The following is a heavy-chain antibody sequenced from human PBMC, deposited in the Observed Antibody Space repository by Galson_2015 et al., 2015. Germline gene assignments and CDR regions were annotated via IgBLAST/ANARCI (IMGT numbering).Heavy chain of an antibody. J-gene: IGHJ3*02. CDR3: AKGGGYDPGDAFDI. V-gene: IGHV3-23*01. CDR2: ISGSGGST. CDR1: GFTFSSYA. Sequence: SLRLSCAASGFTFSSYAMSWVRQAPGKGLEWVSAISGSGGSTYYADSVKGRFTISRGNSKDTLYLQMNSLGAEDTAVYYCAKGGGYDPGDAFDIWGQGTMVTVSS. D-gene: IGHD5-12*01.